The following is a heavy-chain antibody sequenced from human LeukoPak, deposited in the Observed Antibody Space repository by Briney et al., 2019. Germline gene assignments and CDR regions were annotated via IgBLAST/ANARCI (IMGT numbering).Heavy chain of an antibody. CDR1: GYTLTELS. CDR3: ARDLGGDYGADY. V-gene: IGHV1-24*01. CDR2: FDPEDGET. J-gene: IGHJ4*02. D-gene: IGHD4-17*01. Sequence: ASVKVSCKVSGYTLTELSMHWVRQAPGKGLEWMGGFDPEDGETIYAQKFQGRVTMTEDTSTDTAYMELSSLRSEDTAVYYCARDLGGDYGADYWGQGTLVTVSS.